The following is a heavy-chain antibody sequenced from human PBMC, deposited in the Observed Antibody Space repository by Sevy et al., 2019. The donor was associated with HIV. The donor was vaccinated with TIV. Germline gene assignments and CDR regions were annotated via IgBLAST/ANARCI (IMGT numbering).Heavy chain of an antibody. CDR2: INKDGSEV. V-gene: IGHV3-7*01. Sequence: GGSLRLSCAASGFTFSNYWMSWVRQAPGKGLEWVANINKDGSEVDYVDSVKGRFTFSRDNAQNSMYLQMNSLRVEDTGVYFCAGGSYGGSSRFVPWGQGTLVTVSS. CDR1: GFTFSNYW. D-gene: IGHD1-26*01. J-gene: IGHJ5*02. CDR3: AGGSYGGSSRFVP.